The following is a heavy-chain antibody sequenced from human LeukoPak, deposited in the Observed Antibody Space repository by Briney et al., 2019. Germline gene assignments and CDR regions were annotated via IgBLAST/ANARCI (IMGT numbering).Heavy chain of an antibody. D-gene: IGHD2-2*01. CDR2: INHSGST. CDR3: ARVCSSTSCYFDY. CDR1: GGSISSGDYY. V-gene: IGHV4-39*07. Sequence: PSETLSLTCTVSGGSISSGDYYWSWIRQPPGKGLEWIGEINHSGSTNYNPSLKSRVTISIDTSKNQFSLKLSSVTAADTAVYYCARVCSSTSCYFDYWGQGTLVTVSS. J-gene: IGHJ4*02.